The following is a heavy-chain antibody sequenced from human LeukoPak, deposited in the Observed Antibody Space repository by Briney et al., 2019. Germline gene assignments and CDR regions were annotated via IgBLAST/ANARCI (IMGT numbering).Heavy chain of an antibody. CDR2: ISSTGSMI. J-gene: IGHJ4*02. CDR1: GFTVSSNY. D-gene: IGHD3-10*01. CDR3: ASVLWFGGIFFDY. V-gene: IGHV3-11*01. Sequence: GGSLRLSCAASGFTVSSNYMNWVRQAPGKGLEWVSYISSTGSMINYADSVKGRFTISRDNAKNSLYLQMNSLRVEDTAVYYCASVLWFGGIFFDYWGQGTLVTVSS.